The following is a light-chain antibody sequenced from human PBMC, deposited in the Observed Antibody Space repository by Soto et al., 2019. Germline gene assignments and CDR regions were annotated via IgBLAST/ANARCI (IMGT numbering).Light chain of an antibody. Sequence: EIVLTQSPGTLSLSPGERATLSCRASQSVSSSYLAWYQQKPGQAPRLLIYSASSRATGIPDRFSGSGSGTDFTLTISRLEPEDFAVYYCQQYGSSPITFCGGTKVEIK. CDR3: QQYGSSPIT. CDR1: QSVSSSY. J-gene: IGKJ4*01. V-gene: IGKV3-20*01. CDR2: SAS.